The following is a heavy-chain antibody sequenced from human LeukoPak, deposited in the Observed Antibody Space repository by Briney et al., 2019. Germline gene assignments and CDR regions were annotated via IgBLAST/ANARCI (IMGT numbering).Heavy chain of an antibody. CDR2: IYYSGST. D-gene: IGHD2-2*01. Sequence: SETLSLTCTDSGGSISSSSYYWGWIRQPPGKGLEWIGSIYYSGSTYYNPSLKSRVTISVDTSKNQFSLKLSSVTAADTAVYYCARFYCSSTSCYRNYNWFDPWGQGTLVTVSS. CDR3: ARFYCSSTSCYRNYNWFDP. CDR1: GGSISSSSYY. J-gene: IGHJ5*02. V-gene: IGHV4-39*07.